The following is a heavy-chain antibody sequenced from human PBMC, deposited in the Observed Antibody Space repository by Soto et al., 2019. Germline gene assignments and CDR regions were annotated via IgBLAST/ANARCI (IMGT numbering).Heavy chain of an antibody. D-gene: IGHD1-26*01. Sequence: QVQLVESGGGVVQPGRSLRLSCAASGFTFSSYAMHWVRQAPGKGLEWVAVISYDGSNKYYADSVKGRFTISRDNSKNTLYLQMNSLRAEDTAVYYCARDSPYSGSYAIDYWGQGTLVTVSS. V-gene: IGHV3-30-3*01. CDR1: GFTFSSYA. CDR3: ARDSPYSGSYAIDY. CDR2: ISYDGSNK. J-gene: IGHJ4*02.